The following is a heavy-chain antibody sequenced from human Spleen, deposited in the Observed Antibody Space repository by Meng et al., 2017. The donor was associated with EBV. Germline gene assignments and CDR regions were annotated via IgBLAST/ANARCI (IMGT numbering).Heavy chain of an antibody. Sequence: EVQLWESGGGFVQPGGSRRLSCAASGFTFSRYWMHWFRQVPGEGLVWVSRINEHGSITNYADSVKGRFTISRDNARNTLYLQMNSLRAEDIGLYFCSRDLAGSDDSWGQGTLVTVSS. CDR1: GFTFSRYW. CDR2: INEHGSIT. J-gene: IGHJ5*01. D-gene: IGHD1-14*01. CDR3: SRDLAGSDDS. V-gene: IGHV3-74*01.